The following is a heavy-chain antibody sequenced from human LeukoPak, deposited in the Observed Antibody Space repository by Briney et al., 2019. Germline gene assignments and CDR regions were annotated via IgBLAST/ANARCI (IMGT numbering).Heavy chain of an antibody. V-gene: IGHV4-4*02. Sequence: SGALSLTCTVSGDSITAPKWWSWVRQAPGEGLEWIGEIYHDRTTSSNPSLKSRLTISVDKSANQFFLNLNSVSATDTAVYYCVGRGLYGGTWLFEYWGQGALVTVSS. J-gene: IGHJ4*02. CDR3: VGRGLYGGTWLFEY. D-gene: IGHD2-8*01. CDR1: GDSITAPKW. CDR2: IYHDRTT.